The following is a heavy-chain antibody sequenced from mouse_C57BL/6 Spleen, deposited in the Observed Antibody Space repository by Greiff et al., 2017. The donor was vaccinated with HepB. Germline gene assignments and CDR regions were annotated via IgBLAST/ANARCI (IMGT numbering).Heavy chain of an antibody. J-gene: IGHJ3*01. CDR2: IDPSDSYT. CDR1: GYTFTSYW. V-gene: IGHV1-69*01. D-gene: IGHD2-3*01. Sequence: VQLQQPGAELVMPGASVKLSCKASGYTFTSYWMHWVKQRPGQGLEWIGEIDPSDSYTNYNQKFKGKSTLTVDKSSSTAYMQLSSLTSEDSAVYYCARSGGYDGYLSWFAYWGQGTLVTVSA. CDR3: ARSGGYDGYLSWFAY.